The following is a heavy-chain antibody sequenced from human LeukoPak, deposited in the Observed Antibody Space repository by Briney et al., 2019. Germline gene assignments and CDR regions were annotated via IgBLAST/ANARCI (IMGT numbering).Heavy chain of an antibody. J-gene: IGHJ6*03. CDR3: ARAGGLGYYYYYYMDV. CDR1: GGSISSYY. D-gene: IGHD3-16*01. V-gene: IGHV4-59*01. Sequence: SETPSLTCTVSGGSISSYYWSWIRQPPGKGLEWIGYIYYSGSTNYNPSLKSRVTISVDTSKNQFSLKLSSVTAADTAVYYCARAGGLGYYYYYYMDVWGKGTTVTVSS. CDR2: IYYSGST.